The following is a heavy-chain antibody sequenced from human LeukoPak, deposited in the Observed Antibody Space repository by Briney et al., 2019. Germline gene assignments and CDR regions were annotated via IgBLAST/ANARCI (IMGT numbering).Heavy chain of an antibody. J-gene: IGHJ6*02. Sequence: ASVKVSCKASGYTFTSYGISWVRQAPGQGLEWMGWISAYNGNTNYAQKLQGRVTMTRDTSTSTVYMELSSLRSEDTAVYYCARSGYIVVVPAAIEMDVWGQGTTVTVSS. D-gene: IGHD2-2*02. CDR1: GYTFTSYG. CDR3: ARSGYIVVVPAAIEMDV. CDR2: ISAYNGNT. V-gene: IGHV1-18*01.